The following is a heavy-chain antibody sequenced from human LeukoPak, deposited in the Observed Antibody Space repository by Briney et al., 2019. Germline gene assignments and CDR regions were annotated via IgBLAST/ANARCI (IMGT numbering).Heavy chain of an antibody. CDR3: ARHGYTASHYFLDY. CDR1: SGSMNSYY. D-gene: IGHD3-16*01. Sequence: SETLSLTCTVSSGSMNSYYWGWVRQPAGRGLEWIGRIYTTGKTDYDPSLKSRLTMLVDTSKRQFSLNLRSVSAADTAIYYCARHGYTASHYFLDYWSQGTLVTVSS. CDR2: IYTTGKT. V-gene: IGHV4-4*07. J-gene: IGHJ4*02.